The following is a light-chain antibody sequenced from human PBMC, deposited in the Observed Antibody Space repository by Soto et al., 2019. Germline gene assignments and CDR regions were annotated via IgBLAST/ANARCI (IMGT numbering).Light chain of an antibody. V-gene: IGLV2-23*01. J-gene: IGLJ1*01. CDR3: CSFAGSGTGV. CDR1: SGDIGTYNL. CDR2: EAN. Sequence: QSALTQPASVSGSPGQSIAISCTGTSGDIGTYNLVSWYQQHPGKAPKLMISEANKRPSGVSDRFSGSKSGDTASLTISGLRTEDEADYYCCSFAGSGTGVFGTGTKVTVL.